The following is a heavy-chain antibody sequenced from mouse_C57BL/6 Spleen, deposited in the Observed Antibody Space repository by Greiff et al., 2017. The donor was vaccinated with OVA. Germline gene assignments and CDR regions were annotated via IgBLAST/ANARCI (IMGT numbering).Heavy chain of an antibody. CDR2: ISSGSSTI. Sequence: EVQLQQSGGGLVKPGGSLKLSCAASGFTFSDYGMHWVRQAPEKGLEWVAYISSGSSTIYYADTVKGRFTISRDNAKNTLFLQMTSLRSEDTAMYYCARQMGRTFNFDYWGQGTTLTVSS. V-gene: IGHV5-17*01. J-gene: IGHJ2*01. CDR1: GFTFSDYG. D-gene: IGHD4-1*01. CDR3: ARQMGRTFNFDY.